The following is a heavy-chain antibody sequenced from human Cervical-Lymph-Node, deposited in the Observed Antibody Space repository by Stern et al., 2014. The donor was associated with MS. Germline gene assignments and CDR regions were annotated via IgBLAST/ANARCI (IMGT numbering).Heavy chain of an antibody. V-gene: IGHV5-51*01. J-gene: IGHJ4*02. CDR3: VRQAGYSYALDY. CDR2: IYPGDSDT. CDR1: GYSFNDYW. D-gene: IGHD5-18*01. Sequence: EVHLVESGAEVKKPGESLKISCQGSGYSFNDYWIGWVRQVPGKGLEFMGVIYPGDSDTRYSPSFQGQVTISADKSISTAYLQWNSLKASDTAMYFCVRQAGYSYALDYWGQGTLLTVSS.